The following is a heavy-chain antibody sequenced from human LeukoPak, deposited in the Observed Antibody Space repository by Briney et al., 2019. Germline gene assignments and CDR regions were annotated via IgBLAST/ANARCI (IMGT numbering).Heavy chain of an antibody. J-gene: IGHJ4*02. Sequence: PSETLSLTCTVSGGSISSGGYYWSWIRQHPGKGLEWIGYIYYSGSTYYNPSLKSRVTISVDTSKNQFSLKLSSVTAADTAVYYCARGRRGGSCYIDYWGQGTLVTVSS. CDR3: ARGRRGGSCYIDY. V-gene: IGHV4-31*03. D-gene: IGHD2-15*01. CDR1: GGSISSGGYY. CDR2: IYYSGST.